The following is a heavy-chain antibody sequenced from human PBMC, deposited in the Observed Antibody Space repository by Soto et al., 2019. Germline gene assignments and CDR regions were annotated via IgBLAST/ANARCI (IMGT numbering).Heavy chain of an antibody. CDR3: ASTMDV. Sequence: QVQLVESGGGVVQPGRSLRLSCAASGFTFSSYAMHWVRQAPGKGLEWVAVISYDGSNKYYADSVKGRFTISRDNSKNTLYLQMHSLSAEDTAVYYCASTMDVWGQGTTVTVSS. CDR2: ISYDGSNK. CDR1: GFTFSSYA. J-gene: IGHJ6*02. V-gene: IGHV3-30-3*01.